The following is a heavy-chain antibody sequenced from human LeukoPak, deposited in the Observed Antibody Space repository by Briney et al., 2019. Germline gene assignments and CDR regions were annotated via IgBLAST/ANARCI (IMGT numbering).Heavy chain of an antibody. CDR3: ARDSGSYYYYYGMDV. CDR2: IIPIFGIA. J-gene: IGHJ6*02. CDR1: GGTFSSYA. D-gene: IGHD6-25*01. V-gene: IGHV1-69*04. Sequence: ASVKVSCKASGGTFSSYAISWVRQAPGQGLEWMGRIIPIFGIANYAQKFQGRVTITADKSTSTAYMELSSLRSEDTAVYYCARDSGSYYYYYGMDVWGQGTTVTVSS.